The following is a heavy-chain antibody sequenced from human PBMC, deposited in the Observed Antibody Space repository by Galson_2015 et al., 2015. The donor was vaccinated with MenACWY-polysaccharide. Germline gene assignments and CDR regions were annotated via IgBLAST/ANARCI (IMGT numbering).Heavy chain of an antibody. CDR3: VKDRGPIFGDY. D-gene: IGHD3-10*01. Sequence: SLRLSCAASGFTFSTYAMSWVRQAPGKGLDWVSTISNRGVTYYADSVQGRFTISRDNSDDTVHLQMSGLRAEDTAIYFCVKDRGPIFGDYWGQEALVAVSS. J-gene: IGHJ4*02. CDR2: ISNRGVT. CDR1: GFTFSTYA. V-gene: IGHV3-23*01.